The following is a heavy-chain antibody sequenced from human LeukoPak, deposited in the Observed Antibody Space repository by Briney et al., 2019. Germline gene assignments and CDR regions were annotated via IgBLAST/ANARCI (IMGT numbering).Heavy chain of an antibody. Sequence: RGSLRLSCAASVFPFSSYWTHWIRQAPGRGLVSVSRINSDGSSTVYAGSVKGRFTISRDNAKNTLYLQMNSLRAEDTAVYYCAREFRSGYWGQGTLVTVSS. D-gene: IGHD3-10*01. J-gene: IGHJ4*02. V-gene: IGHV3-74*01. CDR2: INSDGSST. CDR1: VFPFSSYW. CDR3: AREFRSGY.